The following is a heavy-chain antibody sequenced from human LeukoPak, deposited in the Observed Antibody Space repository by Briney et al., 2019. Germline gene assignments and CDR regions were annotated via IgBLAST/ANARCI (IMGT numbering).Heavy chain of an antibody. CDR1: GFAFSNYW. CDR2: INQDGSQT. J-gene: IGHJ3*02. CDR3: TTLPCGGDCLAAFDI. Sequence: GGSLRLSCAVSGFAFSNYWMNWVRQAPGEGLEWVASINQDGSQTYYVDSVKGRFTISRDNAKNSLYLQMNSLKTEDTAVYYCTTLPCGGDCLAAFDIWGQGTMVTVSS. D-gene: IGHD2-21*02. V-gene: IGHV3-7*03.